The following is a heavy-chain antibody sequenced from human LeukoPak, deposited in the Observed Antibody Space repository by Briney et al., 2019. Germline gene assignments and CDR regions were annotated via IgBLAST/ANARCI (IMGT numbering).Heavy chain of an antibody. J-gene: IGHJ5*02. D-gene: IGHD2/OR15-2a*01. CDR1: GGSIGSYH. V-gene: IGHV4-4*07. Sequence: SETLSLTCSVSGGSIGSYHWSWIRQPAGKGLEWIGRIYTSGSTNYNPSLKSRVTISVDKSKNQFSLKLNSVTAADTAVYCCARDYRVIYGPEGFDPWGQGTLVTVSS. CDR3: ARDYRVIYGPEGFDP. CDR2: IYTSGST.